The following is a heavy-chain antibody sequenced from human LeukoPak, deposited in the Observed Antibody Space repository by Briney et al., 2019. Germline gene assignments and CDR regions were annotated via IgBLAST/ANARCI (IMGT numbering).Heavy chain of an antibody. CDR1: GGSFSGYY. D-gene: IGHD5-12*01. CDR3: ARVPRFTVATKAHRWFDP. J-gene: IGHJ5*02. CDR2: INHSGST. V-gene: IGHV4-34*01. Sequence: PSETLSLTCAVYGGSFSGYYWSWIRQPPGKGLEWIGEINHSGSTNYNPSLKSRVTISVDTSKNQFSLKLSSVTTADTAVYYCARVPRFTVATKAHRWFDPWGQGTLVTVSS.